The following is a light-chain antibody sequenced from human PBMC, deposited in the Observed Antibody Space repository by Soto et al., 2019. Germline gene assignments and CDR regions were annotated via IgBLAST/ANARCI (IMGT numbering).Light chain of an antibody. V-gene: IGKV3-11*01. CDR3: QQRSNWPAT. CDR2: DAS. J-gene: IGKJ1*01. CDR1: QSVSIY. Sequence: EIVLTQSPATLSLSPGERATISCRASQSVSIYLAWYQQKPGQAPRLLIYDASDRATGIPARFSGSGSGTDFTLTISSLEPEDFAVYYCQQRSNWPATFGQGTKVDIK.